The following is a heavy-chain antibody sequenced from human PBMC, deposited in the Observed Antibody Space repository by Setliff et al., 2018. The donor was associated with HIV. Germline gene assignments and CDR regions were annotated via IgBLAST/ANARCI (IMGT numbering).Heavy chain of an antibody. CDR3: AILAGGTIFGVIDNAVDI. J-gene: IGHJ3*02. D-gene: IGHD3-3*01. Sequence: SETLSLTCAVYGGSFSGYFWGWIRQPPGKGLEWIGNIFHSGTTYYNPSFKSRVTISVDTSKNQFSLRLSAVTAADTAVYYCAILAGGTIFGVIDNAVDIWGQGTVVTVS. CDR1: GGSFSGYF. V-gene: IGHV4-34*12. CDR2: IFHSGTT.